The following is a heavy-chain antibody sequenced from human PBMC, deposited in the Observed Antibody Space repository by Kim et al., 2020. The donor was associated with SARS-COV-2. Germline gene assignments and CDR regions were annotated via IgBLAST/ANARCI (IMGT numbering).Heavy chain of an antibody. CDR3: ATSAAIVVAGWFDP. Sequence: AQKFQGRVTMTEDTSTDTAYVELSSLRSEDTAVYYCATSAAIVVAGWFDPWGQGTLVTVSS. V-gene: IGHV1-24*01. J-gene: IGHJ5*02. D-gene: IGHD2-21*01.